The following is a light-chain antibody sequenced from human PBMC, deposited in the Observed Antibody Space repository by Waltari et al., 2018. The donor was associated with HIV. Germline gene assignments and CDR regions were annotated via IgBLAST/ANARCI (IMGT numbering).Light chain of an antibody. Sequence: QSVLTQPPSASGSPGQRVTISCSGDRTNIGSNFVYWFLQLPGNDPKLLTAKTNQRPSGVPDRFAGSKSGSSASLTISGLRSEDEAVYYCASWDDILSSVIFGGGTKVTVL. V-gene: IGLV1-47*01. CDR2: KTN. CDR1: RTNIGSNF. J-gene: IGLJ2*01. CDR3: ASWDDILSSVI.